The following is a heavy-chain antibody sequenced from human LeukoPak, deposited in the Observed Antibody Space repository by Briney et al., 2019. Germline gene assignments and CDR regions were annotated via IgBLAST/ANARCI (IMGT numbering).Heavy chain of an antibody. J-gene: IGHJ3*02. Sequence: GGSLRLSCAASGFTFSNAWMSWVRQAPGKGLEWVGRIKSKTDGGTTDYAAPVKGRFTISRDDSKNTLYLQMNSLKTEDTAVYYCTTGVGIQLWLTDAFDIWGQGTMVTVSS. CDR3: TTGVGIQLWLTDAFDI. CDR1: GFTFSNAW. V-gene: IGHV3-15*01. CDR2: IKSKTDGGTT. D-gene: IGHD5-18*01.